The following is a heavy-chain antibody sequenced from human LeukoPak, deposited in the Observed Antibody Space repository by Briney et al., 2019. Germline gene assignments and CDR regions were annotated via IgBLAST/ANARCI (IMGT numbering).Heavy chain of an antibody. D-gene: IGHD2-2*02. Sequence: ASVKVSCKASGYTFTSYDINWVRQATGQGLEWMGWVNPNSGNTGYAQKFQGRVTMTRNTSISTAYMELSSLRSEDTAVYYCARDQGYQLLYGNYYYYGMDVWGQGTTVTVSS. CDR2: VNPNSGNT. J-gene: IGHJ6*02. CDR1: GYTFTSYD. CDR3: ARDQGYQLLYGNYYYYGMDV. V-gene: IGHV1-8*01.